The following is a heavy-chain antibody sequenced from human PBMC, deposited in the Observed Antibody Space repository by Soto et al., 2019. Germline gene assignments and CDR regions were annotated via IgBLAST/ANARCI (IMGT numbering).Heavy chain of an antibody. CDR2: ISAYNGNT. J-gene: IGHJ5*02. Sequence: ASVKVSCKASGYTFTSYGISWVRQAPGQGLEWMGWISAYNGNTNYAQKLQGRVTMTTDTSTSTAYMELSSLRSEDTAVYYCARLGYCSGGSCRGWFDPWGQGTLVTVSS. V-gene: IGHV1-18*01. CDR1: GYTFTSYG. CDR3: ARLGYCSGGSCRGWFDP. D-gene: IGHD2-15*01.